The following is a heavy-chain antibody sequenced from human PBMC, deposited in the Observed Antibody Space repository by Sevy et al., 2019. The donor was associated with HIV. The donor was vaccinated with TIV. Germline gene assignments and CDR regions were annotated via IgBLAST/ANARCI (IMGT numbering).Heavy chain of an antibody. J-gene: IGHJ4*02. CDR2: FSFGCGKI. D-gene: IGHD2-2*01. Sequence: GGSLRLSCAASGFTFSSYAMSWVRQPPGKGLEWVATFSFGCGKINYADSVKGRFTISRDNSKNTLFLQMNRLRAEDKAVYYCAREGCSRPHDYWGQGTLVTVSS. CDR1: GFTFSSYA. V-gene: IGHV3-23*01. CDR3: AREGCSRPHDY.